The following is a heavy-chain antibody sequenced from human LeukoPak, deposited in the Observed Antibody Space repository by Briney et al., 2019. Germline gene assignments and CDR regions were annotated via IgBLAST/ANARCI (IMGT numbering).Heavy chain of an antibody. CDR3: ARDQVYYYDSSLYGMDV. V-gene: IGHV1-69*13. CDR1: GGTFSSYA. CDR2: IIPIFGTA. Sequence: SVKVSCKASGGTFSSYAISWVRQAPGQGLEWMGGIIPIFGTASYAQKFQGRVTITADESTSTAYMELSSLRSEDTAVYYCARDQVYYYDSSLYGMDVWGQGTTVTVSS. J-gene: IGHJ6*02. D-gene: IGHD3-22*01.